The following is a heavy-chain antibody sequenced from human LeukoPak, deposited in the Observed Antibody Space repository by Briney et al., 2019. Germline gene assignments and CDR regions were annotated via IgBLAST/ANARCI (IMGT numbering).Heavy chain of an antibody. CDR3: VHWECNDTACYPNFDY. D-gene: IGHD2-15*01. CDR2: PYWDDEK. CDR1: GFSLSASGVS. V-gene: IGHV2-5*02. J-gene: IGHJ4*02. Sequence: SGPTLVNPTQTLTLTCTFSGFSLSASGVSVGWIRQPPGKALEWLALPYWDDEKHYIPSLKTRLTVTKDTSKNQVVLTMTNMDPVDTAAYYCVHWECNDTACYPNFDYWGQGALVTVSS.